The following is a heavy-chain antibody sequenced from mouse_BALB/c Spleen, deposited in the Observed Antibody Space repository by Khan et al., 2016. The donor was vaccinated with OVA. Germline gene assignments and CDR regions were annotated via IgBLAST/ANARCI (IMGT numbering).Heavy chain of an antibody. CDR2: IWSDGTT. CDR1: GFSLTTYG. CDR3: ARQPYYHYNIMDY. Sequence: QVQLKQSGPGLAAPSQSLSITCTISGFSLTTYGVHWVRQPPGKGLEWLVVIWSDGTTNYTSAIKSRLTITKDNSQSQVFLKKNSHQTDDTAIYFCARQPYYHYNIMDYWGQGSSVTVSS. D-gene: IGHD2-10*01. V-gene: IGHV2-6-1*01. J-gene: IGHJ4*01.